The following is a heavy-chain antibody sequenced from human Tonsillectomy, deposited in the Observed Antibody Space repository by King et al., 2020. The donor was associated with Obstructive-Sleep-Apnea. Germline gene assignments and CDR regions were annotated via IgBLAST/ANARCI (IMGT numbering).Heavy chain of an antibody. Sequence: VQLVESGGGLVKPGGSLRLSCAASGFTFSSYSMNWVRQAPGKGLEWVSSISSSSSYIYYADSVKGRFTISRDNAKNSLYLQMNSLRAEDTAVYYCARDRTVTTSGYYGMDVWGQGTTVTVSS. J-gene: IGHJ6*02. D-gene: IGHD4-17*01. CDR2: ISSSSSYI. V-gene: IGHV3-21*01. CDR1: GFTFSSYS. CDR3: ARDRTVTTSGYYGMDV.